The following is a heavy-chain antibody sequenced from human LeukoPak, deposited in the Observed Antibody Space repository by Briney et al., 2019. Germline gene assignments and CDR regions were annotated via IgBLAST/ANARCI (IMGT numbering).Heavy chain of an antibody. CDR1: GFTFSSYA. CDR2: ISGSGGST. D-gene: IGHD2-15*01. Sequence: GSLRLSCAASGFTFSSYAMSWVRQAPGKGLECVSAISGSGGSTYYADSVKGRSTISRDKSKNQLYLQMTSLRAEDTAVYYCAKSVLGYCSGGSCYSADYWGQGTLVTVSS. V-gene: IGHV3-23*01. J-gene: IGHJ4*02. CDR3: AKSVLGYCSGGSCYSADY.